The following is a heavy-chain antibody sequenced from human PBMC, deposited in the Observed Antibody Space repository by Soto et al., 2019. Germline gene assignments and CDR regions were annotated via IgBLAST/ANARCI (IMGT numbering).Heavy chain of an antibody. J-gene: IGHJ4*02. Sequence: QITLKESGPTLVKPTQTLTLTCNVSGVSLSTGGVGVGWIRQPPGKALEWLALIYWDDDQRSSPSLKSRLTITKDPSKNQVVLTMTNIAPEDTATYYCANMRAAEFDYWGQGTLVTVSS. CDR3: ANMRAAEFDY. V-gene: IGHV2-5*02. D-gene: IGHD2-15*01. CDR1: GVSLSTGGVG. CDR2: IYWDDDQ.